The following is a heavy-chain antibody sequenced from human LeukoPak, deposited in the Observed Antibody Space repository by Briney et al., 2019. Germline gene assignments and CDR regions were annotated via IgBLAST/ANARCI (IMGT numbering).Heavy chain of an antibody. D-gene: IGHD3-10*01. J-gene: IGHJ4*02. V-gene: IGHV4-34*01. CDR1: GGSFSGYY. Sequence: PSETLSLTCAVYGGSFSGYYWSWIRQPPGKGLEWIGEINHSGSTNYNPSLKSRVTISVDTSKNQFSLKLSSVTAADTAVYYCATRRGYFDYWGQGTLVTVSS. CDR3: ATRRGYFDY. CDR2: INHSGST.